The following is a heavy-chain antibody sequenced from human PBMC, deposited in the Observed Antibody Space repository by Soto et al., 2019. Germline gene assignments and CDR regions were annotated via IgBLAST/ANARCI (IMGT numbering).Heavy chain of an antibody. Sequence: SETLSLTCTVSGGSISSYYWSWIRQPPGKGLEWIGYIYYSGSTNYNPSLKSRVTISVDTSKNQFSLKLSSVTAADTAVYYCARGEDGVCSDYWGQGTLVTVSS. J-gene: IGHJ4*02. D-gene: IGHD2-8*01. CDR1: GGSISSYY. V-gene: IGHV4-59*01. CDR2: IYYSGST. CDR3: ARGEDGVCSDY.